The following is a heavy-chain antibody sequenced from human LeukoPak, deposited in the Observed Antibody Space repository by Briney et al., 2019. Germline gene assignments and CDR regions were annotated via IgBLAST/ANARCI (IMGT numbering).Heavy chain of an antibody. CDR1: AFIFSGHW. Sequence: PGGSLRLSCEGSAFIFSGHWMNWVRQAPGKGLEWVSHITASGTAMFYADSVKGRFTISRDNAKNSLYLQMNSLRDEDTAVYYCASRGSYRFDYWGQGTLVTVSS. J-gene: IGHJ4*02. CDR3: ASRGSYRFDY. V-gene: IGHV3-48*02. CDR2: ITASGTAM. D-gene: IGHD1-26*01.